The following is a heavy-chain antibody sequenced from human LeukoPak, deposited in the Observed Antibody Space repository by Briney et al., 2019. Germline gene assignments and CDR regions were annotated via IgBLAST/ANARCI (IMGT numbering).Heavy chain of an antibody. D-gene: IGHD2-2*01. CDR3: VSFYETY. CDR1: GNYW. CDR2: INGGGSWT. V-gene: IGHV3-74*01. Sequence: PGGSLRLSCAAFGNYWMHWVRQAPGKGLVWVSHINGGGSWTTYADSVKGRFTISKDNAKNTVYLQMNNLRAEDTAVYYCVSFYETYWGRGTLVTVSS. J-gene: IGHJ4*02.